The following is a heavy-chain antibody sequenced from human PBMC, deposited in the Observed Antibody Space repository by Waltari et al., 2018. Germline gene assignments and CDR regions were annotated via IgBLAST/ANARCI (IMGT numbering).Heavy chain of an antibody. V-gene: IGHV4-38-2*01. D-gene: IGHD6-13*01. CDR3: ARQPLQAAASTDDFDY. J-gene: IGHJ4*02. CDR1: GYSISSGYY. Sequence: QVQLQESGPGLVKPSETLSLTCAVSGYSISSGYYWGWIRQPPGKGLEWIGSIYHSGSTYYNPSLKSRVTISVDTSKNQFSLKLSSVTAADTAVYYCARQPLQAAASTDDFDYWGQGTLVTVSS. CDR2: IYHSGST.